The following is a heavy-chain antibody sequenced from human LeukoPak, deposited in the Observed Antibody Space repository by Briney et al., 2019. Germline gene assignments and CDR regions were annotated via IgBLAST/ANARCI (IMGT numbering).Heavy chain of an antibody. D-gene: IGHD2-15*01. J-gene: IGHJ4*02. Sequence: ASVKVSCKVSGYTLNELSMHWMRRAPGKGLEWMGGFDPEDGETIYAQKFQGRVTMTEDTSTDTAYMELSSLRSEDTAVYYRATDRSCPDSGGSCYSEVYWGQGTLVTVSS. CDR2: FDPEDGET. V-gene: IGHV1-24*01. CDR3: ATDRSCPDSGGSCYSEVY. CDR1: GYTLNELS.